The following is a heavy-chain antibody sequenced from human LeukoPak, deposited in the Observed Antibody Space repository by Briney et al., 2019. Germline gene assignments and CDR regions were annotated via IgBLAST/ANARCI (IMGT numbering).Heavy chain of an antibody. J-gene: IGHJ4*02. D-gene: IGHD5-18*01. Sequence: SVKVSCKASGYTFTSYDINWVRQATGQGLEWMGGIIPIFGTANYAQKFQGRVTITADESTSTAYMELSSLRSEDTAVYYCARHERNGYSYGYFDYWGQGTLGTVSS. V-gene: IGHV1-69*13. CDR2: IIPIFGTA. CDR3: ARHERNGYSYGYFDY. CDR1: GYTFTSYD.